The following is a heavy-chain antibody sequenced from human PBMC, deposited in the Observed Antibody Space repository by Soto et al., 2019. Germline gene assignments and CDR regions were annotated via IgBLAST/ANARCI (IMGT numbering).Heavy chain of an antibody. CDR2: IYYSGSA. D-gene: IGHD2-15*01. CDR1: GGSISNFF. Sequence: QVQLQESGPGLVKPSGTLSLTCTVSGGSISNFFWNWIRQPPGKGLEWIGYIYYSGSANYSPSLKSRATISEDTSENKLSLKLRSVTAADTAVYYCVRGEYCSGGSCYGEDNWFDLWGQGTLVTVSS. CDR3: VRGEYCSGGSCYGEDNWFDL. V-gene: IGHV4-59*01. J-gene: IGHJ5*02.